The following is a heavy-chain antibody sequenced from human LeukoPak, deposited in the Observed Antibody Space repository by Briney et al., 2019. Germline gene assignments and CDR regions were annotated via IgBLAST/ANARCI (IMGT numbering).Heavy chain of an antibody. CDR1: GYTFTGYY. Sequence: ASVKVSCKASGYTFTGYYMHWVRQAPGQGLEWMGWINPNSGGTNYAQKFQGRVTMTRDTSISTAYMELSRLRSDDTAVYYCARPSYYYDSSGPFDYWGQGTLVAVSS. CDR3: ARPSYYYDSSGPFDY. D-gene: IGHD3-22*01. J-gene: IGHJ4*02. CDR2: INPNSGGT. V-gene: IGHV1-2*02.